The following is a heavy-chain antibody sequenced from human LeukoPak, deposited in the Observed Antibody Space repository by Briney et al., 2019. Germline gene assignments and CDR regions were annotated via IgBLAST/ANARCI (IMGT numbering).Heavy chain of an antibody. D-gene: IGHD5-18*01. CDR2: IYYSGST. CDR3: ARGRGSYGYVRTYYFDY. CDR1: GGSISSSSYY. Sequence: KASETLSLTCTVSGGSISSSSYYWGWIRQPPGKGLEWIGSIYYSGSTYYNPSLKSRVTISVDTSKNQFSLKLSSVTAADTAVYYCARGRGSYGYVRTYYFDYWGQGTLVTVSS. J-gene: IGHJ4*02. V-gene: IGHV4-39*07.